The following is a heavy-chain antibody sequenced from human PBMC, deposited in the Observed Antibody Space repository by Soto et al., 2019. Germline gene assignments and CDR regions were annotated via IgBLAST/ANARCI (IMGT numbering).Heavy chain of an antibody. J-gene: IGHJ4*02. Sequence: QVQLVESGGGVVQPGRSLRLSCAASGFTFSTYDMHWVRQAPGKGLEWVAVVSYDGSNKYYADSVKGRFTISRDNSKNTLYLQMDSLIPDDTAVYYCAKSHIIGWYCFDYWGQGTLVTVSS. CDR2: VSYDGSNK. CDR3: AKSHIIGWYCFDY. CDR1: GFTFSTYD. V-gene: IGHV3-30*18. D-gene: IGHD6-19*01.